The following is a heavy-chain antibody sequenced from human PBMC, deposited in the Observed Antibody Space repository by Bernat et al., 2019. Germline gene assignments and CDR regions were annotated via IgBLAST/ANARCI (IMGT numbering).Heavy chain of an antibody. CDR2: IYYSGST. Sequence: QVQLQESGPGLVKPSETLSLTCTVSGGSISSYYWSWIRQPPGKGLEWIGYIYYSGSTNYNPSLKSRVTISVDTSKNQFSLKLSSVTAADTAVYYCARTIIQYSAAFSPGAFDIWGQGTMVTVSS. CDR1: GGSISSYY. CDR3: ARTIIQYSAAFSPGAFDI. D-gene: IGHD5-12*01. V-gene: IGHV4-59*01. J-gene: IGHJ3*02.